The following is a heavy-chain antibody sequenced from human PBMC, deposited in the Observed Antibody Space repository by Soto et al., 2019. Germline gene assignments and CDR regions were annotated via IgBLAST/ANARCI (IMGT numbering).Heavy chain of an antibody. CDR1: GGSISSGGYS. D-gene: IGHD6-19*01. V-gene: IGHV4-30-2*01. J-gene: IGHJ4*02. CDR2: IYHSGST. CDR3: ARAGGLGAVAADS. Sequence: QLQLQESGSGLVKPSQTLSLTCAVSGGSISSGGYSWSWIRQPPGKGLEWIGYIYHSGSTYYNPYIKSRVTISVDRSKNQFSLKLSSVTAADTAVYYCARAGGLGAVAADSWGQGTLVTVSS.